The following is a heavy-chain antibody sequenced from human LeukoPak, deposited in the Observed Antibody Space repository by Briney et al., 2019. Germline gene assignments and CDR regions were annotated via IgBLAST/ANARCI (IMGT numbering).Heavy chain of an antibody. Sequence: GESLKISCKGSEYNFINSWINWVRQVPGKGLEWVGRIDPSDSYTSFSPSFQDHVNISVDSLKTTAYLEWSSLKASDTAMYYCARRPMRRALDIWGQGTMVTVSS. CDR1: EYNFINSW. J-gene: IGHJ3*02. CDR3: ARRPMRRALDI. CDR2: IDPSDSYT. V-gene: IGHV5-10-1*01. D-gene: IGHD6-6*01.